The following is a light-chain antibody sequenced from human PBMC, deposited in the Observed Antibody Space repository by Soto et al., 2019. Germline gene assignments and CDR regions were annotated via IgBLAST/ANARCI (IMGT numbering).Light chain of an antibody. CDR1: QRVSNGY. J-gene: IGKJ2*01. CDR3: QQYKRPPFA. Sequence: VLTQSPGTLSLFPGDRATLSCRASQRVSNGYLAWLQQKPDQAPRLLIYDASIRAAGVPDRVSGGGSRTYFTLTISALEPEDFALYFCQQYKRPPFAFGQGTRLEI. CDR2: DAS. V-gene: IGKV3-20*01.